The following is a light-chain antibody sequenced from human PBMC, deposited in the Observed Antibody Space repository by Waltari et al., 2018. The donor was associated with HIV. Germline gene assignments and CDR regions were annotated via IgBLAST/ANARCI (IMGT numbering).Light chain of an antibody. CDR3: AAWDVSLRGAYV. CDR2: RNN. J-gene: IGLJ1*01. Sequence: QSVLTQPPSASGTPGQRVTISCSGASSDIGSNYVSWYQNLPGTAHQLLIYRNNQLPSGVPDRFSGSKSGTSASLAISGLRSEDEADYYCAAWDVSLRGAYVFGTGTKVAVL. V-gene: IGLV1-47*01. CDR1: SSDIGSNY.